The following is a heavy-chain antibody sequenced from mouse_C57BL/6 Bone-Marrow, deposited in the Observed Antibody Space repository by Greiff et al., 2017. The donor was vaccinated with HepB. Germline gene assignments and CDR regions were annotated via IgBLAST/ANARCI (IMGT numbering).Heavy chain of an antibody. Sequence: EVKLQQSGPELVKPGASVKISCKASGYTFTDYYMNWVKQSHGKSLEWIGDINPNNGGTSYNQKFKGKATLTVDKSSSTAYMELRSLTSEDSAVYYCARYPDSSGAYYFDYWGQGTTLTVSS. V-gene: IGHV1-26*01. D-gene: IGHD3-2*02. J-gene: IGHJ2*01. CDR2: INPNNGGT. CDR3: ARYPDSSGAYYFDY. CDR1: GYTFTDYY.